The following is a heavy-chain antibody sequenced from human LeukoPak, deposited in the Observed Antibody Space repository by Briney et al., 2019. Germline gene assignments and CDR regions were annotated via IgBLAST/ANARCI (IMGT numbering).Heavy chain of an antibody. J-gene: IGHJ4*02. D-gene: IGHD3-10*01. CDR1: GGSITNNY. CDR3: ASSYYGSGSYYSLYYFDY. V-gene: IGHV4-59*13. CDR2: THDSGNS. Sequence: PSETLSLTCTVSGGSITNNYWAWIRQPPGKGLEWIGYTHDSGNSNYNPSLRSRVTISIDTSKNQFSLKLTSVTAADTAVYYCASSYYGSGSYYSLYYFDYWGQGTLVTVSS.